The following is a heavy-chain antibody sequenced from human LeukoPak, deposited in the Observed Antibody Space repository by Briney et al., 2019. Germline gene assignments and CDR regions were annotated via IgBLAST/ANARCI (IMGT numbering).Heavy chain of an antibody. CDR2: IYYSGST. J-gene: IGHJ5*02. Sequence: SETLSLTCTVSGGSISSGDHYWSWIRQPPGKGLEWIGYIYYSGSTYYNPSLKSRVTISVDTSKNQFSLKLSSVTAADTAVYYCAREMAAGPNNWFDPWGQGTLVTVSS. D-gene: IGHD6-13*01. V-gene: IGHV4-30-4*01. CDR1: GGSISSGDHY. CDR3: AREMAAGPNNWFDP.